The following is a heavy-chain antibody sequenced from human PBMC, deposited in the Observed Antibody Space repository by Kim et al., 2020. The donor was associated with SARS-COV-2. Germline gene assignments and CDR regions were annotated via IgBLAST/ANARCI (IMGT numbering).Heavy chain of an antibody. CDR1: GFTFDDYA. D-gene: IGHD6-13*01. J-gene: IGHJ4*02. CDR3: AKDLAAAGTVLLDSFDY. V-gene: IGHV3-9*01. Sequence: GGSLRLSCAASGFTFDDYAMHWVRQAPGKGLEWVSGISWDSGSIGYADSVKGRFTISRDNAKNSLYLQMNSLRPEDTALYYCAKDLAAAGTVLLDSFDYWGQGTLVTVSS. CDR2: ISWDSGSI.